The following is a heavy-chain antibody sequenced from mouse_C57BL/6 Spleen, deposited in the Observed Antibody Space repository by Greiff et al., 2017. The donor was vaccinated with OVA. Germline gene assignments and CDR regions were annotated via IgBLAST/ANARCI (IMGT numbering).Heavy chain of an antibody. D-gene: IGHD2-1*01. Sequence: VQLKESGAELVRPGASVKLSCTASGFNIKDYYMHWVKQRPEQGLEWIGRIDPEDGDTEYAPKFQGKATMTADTSSNTAYLQLSSLTSEDTAVYYCTRICYGNYRYFDVWGTGTTVTVSS. J-gene: IGHJ1*03. CDR1: GFNIKDYY. V-gene: IGHV14-1*01. CDR2: IDPEDGDT. CDR3: TRICYGNYRYFDV.